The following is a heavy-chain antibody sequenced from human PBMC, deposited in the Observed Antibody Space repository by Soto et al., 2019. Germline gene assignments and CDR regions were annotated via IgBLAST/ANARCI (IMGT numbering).Heavy chain of an antibody. CDR3: APHVSCSGGSCQYDAFDI. CDR2: ITSDGGT. CDR1: GFTFSSNV. V-gene: IGHV3-23*01. D-gene: IGHD2-15*01. Sequence: EVQVLESGGGLVQPGGSLRLSCEASGFTFSSNVMTWIRQAPGKGPEWVSTITSDGGTYYADSVKGRFAMSRDTSNSTLYLQMNNLGAEDTAAYYCAPHVSCSGGSCQYDAFDIRGQGTMVTVSS. J-gene: IGHJ3*02.